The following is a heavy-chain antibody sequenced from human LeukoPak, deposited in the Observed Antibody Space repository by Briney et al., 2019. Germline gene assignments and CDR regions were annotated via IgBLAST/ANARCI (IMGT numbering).Heavy chain of an antibody. J-gene: IGHJ3*02. CDR2: TSGSGSSA. D-gene: IGHD1-26*01. Sequence: PGGSLRLSCAASGFTFSSYAMSWVRQAPGKGLEWVSGTSGSGSSAYYTDSVKGRFTISRDNSKNTLYLQMNSLRADDTAIYYCAKGWLKSSLDGFDIWGQGTMVTVSS. V-gene: IGHV3-23*01. CDR1: GFTFSSYA. CDR3: AKGWLKSSLDGFDI.